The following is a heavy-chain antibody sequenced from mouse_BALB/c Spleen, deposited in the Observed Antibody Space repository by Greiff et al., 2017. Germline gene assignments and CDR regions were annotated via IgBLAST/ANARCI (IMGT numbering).Heavy chain of an antibody. CDR3: ARWDYGSSH. Sequence: QVQLQQSGPELVKPGASVRISCKASGYTFTSYYIHWVKQRPGQGLEWIGWIYPGNVNTKYNEKFKGKATLTADKSSSTAYMQLSSLTSEDSAVYFCARWDYGSSHWGQGTTLTVSS. J-gene: IGHJ2*01. CDR2: IYPGNVNT. D-gene: IGHD1-1*01. V-gene: IGHV1S56*01. CDR1: GYTFTSYY.